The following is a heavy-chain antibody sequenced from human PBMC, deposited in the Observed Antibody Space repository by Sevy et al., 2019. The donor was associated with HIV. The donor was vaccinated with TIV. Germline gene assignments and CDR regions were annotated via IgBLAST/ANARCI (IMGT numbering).Heavy chain of an antibody. J-gene: IGHJ4*02. CDR1: GFSVSSNY. CDR3: VRDLVTWELQDDY. CDR2: IYGSGTT. D-gene: IGHD1-7*01. V-gene: IGHV3-53*01. Sequence: GGSLRLSCEVSGFSVSSNYMNWVRQAPERGPEWVPVIYGSGTTLYADSVRGRFTISRDNSKNTLYLQMNSLRAGDTAVYYCVRDLVTWELQDDYWGQGTLVTVSS.